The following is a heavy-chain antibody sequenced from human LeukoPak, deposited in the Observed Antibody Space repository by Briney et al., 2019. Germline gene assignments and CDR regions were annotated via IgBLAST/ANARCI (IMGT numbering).Heavy chain of an antibody. J-gene: IGHJ4*02. Sequence: GASVTVSCKPSAYSFTGYFFHWIRQAPGQGLEWMGWINANSGDTNYAQQFQGRLTMTRDRSISTVYMELSRLRTDDTAVYYCARDFSWGVDSWGQGTLVTVSS. D-gene: IGHD3-10*01. CDR2: INANSGDT. CDR3: ARDFSWGVDS. V-gene: IGHV1-2*02. CDR1: AYSFTGYF.